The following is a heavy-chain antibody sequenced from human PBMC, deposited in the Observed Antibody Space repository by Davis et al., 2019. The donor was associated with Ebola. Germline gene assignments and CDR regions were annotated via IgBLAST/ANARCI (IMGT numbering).Heavy chain of an antibody. J-gene: IGHJ4*02. CDR1: GFTFRSYW. Sequence: PGGSLRLSCAASGFTFRSYWMSWVRQAPGKGLEWVAKIKEDGSEKLEVDSVKGRFTISRDNAKNTLYLQMNSLRDEDTAVYYCARGTHYAHDYWGQGTLVTVSS. CDR2: IKEDGSEK. V-gene: IGHV3-7*01. CDR3: ARGTHYAHDY. D-gene: IGHD2-2*01.